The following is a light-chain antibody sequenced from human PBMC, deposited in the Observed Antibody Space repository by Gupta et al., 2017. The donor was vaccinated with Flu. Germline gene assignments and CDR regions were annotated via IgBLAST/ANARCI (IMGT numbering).Light chain of an antibody. Sequence: DFVMTQAPLSLSVTPGQPASISCKSSQSLLHSDGNTFLYWFLQKAGQPPQPLIYEVSNRFPGVPDRFSGSGSGTYFTLKISRVEADDVGVYYCRQTKRLPITFGGGTKVEIK. CDR2: EVS. J-gene: IGKJ4*01. CDR1: QSLLHSDGNTF. V-gene: IGKV2D-29*01. CDR3: RQTKRLPIT.